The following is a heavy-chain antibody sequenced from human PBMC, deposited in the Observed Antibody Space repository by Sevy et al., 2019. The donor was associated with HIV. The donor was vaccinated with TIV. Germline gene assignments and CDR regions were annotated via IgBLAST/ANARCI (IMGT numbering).Heavy chain of an antibody. Sequence: SGPTLVNPTQTLTLTCTFSGFSLSSSGEGVGWIRQPPGKALEWLANIYWNENQRYSQSLKSRLTITKDTSKNQVVLTMNNMDPVDTATYYCAHRGGVQFYDSSGYYSRAEYFHPWGQGTLITVSS. V-gene: IGHV2-5*01. J-gene: IGHJ1*01. CDR3: AHRGGVQFYDSSGYYSRAEYFHP. CDR1: GFSLSSSGEG. CDR2: IYWNENQ. D-gene: IGHD3-22*01.